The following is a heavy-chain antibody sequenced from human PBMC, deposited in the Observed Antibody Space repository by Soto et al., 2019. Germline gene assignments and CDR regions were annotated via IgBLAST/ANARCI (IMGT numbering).Heavy chain of an antibody. CDR1: GYTFTGYY. J-gene: IGHJ6*02. Sequence: ASVKVSCKASGYTFTGYYMHWVRQTPGQGLEWMGWINPNSGGTNYAQKFQGRVTMTRDTSISTAYMELSRLRSDDTAVYYCAGLGYCSSTSCYTGDAYYYGLDVWGQGTTVTVSS. D-gene: IGHD2-2*02. V-gene: IGHV1-2*02. CDR2: INPNSGGT. CDR3: AGLGYCSSTSCYTGDAYYYGLDV.